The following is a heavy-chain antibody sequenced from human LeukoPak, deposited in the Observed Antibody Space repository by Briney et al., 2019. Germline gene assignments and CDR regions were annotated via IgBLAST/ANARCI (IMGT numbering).Heavy chain of an antibody. CDR3: AKDVAASATNSFGY. Sequence: GGSLRLSCAASGFTFADYAMHWVRQAPGKGLEWVSSISWNSGGIGYADSVKGRFTISKDNAKNSLYLQMNSLRVEDTALYYCAKDVAASATNSFGYWGQGTLVTVSS. CDR1: GFTFADYA. D-gene: IGHD6-13*01. V-gene: IGHV3-9*01. J-gene: IGHJ4*02. CDR2: ISWNSGGI.